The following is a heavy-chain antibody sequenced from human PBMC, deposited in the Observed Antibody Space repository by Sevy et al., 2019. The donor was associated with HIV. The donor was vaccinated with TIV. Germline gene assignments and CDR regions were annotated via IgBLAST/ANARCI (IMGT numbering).Heavy chain of an antibody. CDR2: MSYDGSYK. CDR3: ARDSGYSINWYPAY. D-gene: IGHD6-13*01. Sequence: GGSLRLSCAASGFTFSSHGMHWVRQAPGKGLEWVAVMSYDGSYKSYGDSVKVRFTISRDDSKNTLYLQMNSLRPEDTAMYYCARDSGYSINWYPAYWGQGTLVTVSS. CDR1: GFTFSSHG. V-gene: IGHV3-30*03. J-gene: IGHJ4*02.